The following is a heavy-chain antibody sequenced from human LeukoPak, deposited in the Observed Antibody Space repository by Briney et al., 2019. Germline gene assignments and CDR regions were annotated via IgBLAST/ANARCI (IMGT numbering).Heavy chain of an antibody. Sequence: PGGSLRLSCAASGFTVSSNYMSWVRQAPGKGLEWVSVIYSGGSTYYADSVKGRFTISRDNSKNTLYLQMNSLRAGDTAVYYCASAGEYNWNYNAFDIWGQGTMVTVSS. CDR3: ASAGEYNWNYNAFDI. V-gene: IGHV3-53*01. CDR2: IYSGGST. J-gene: IGHJ3*02. D-gene: IGHD1-7*01. CDR1: GFTVSSNY.